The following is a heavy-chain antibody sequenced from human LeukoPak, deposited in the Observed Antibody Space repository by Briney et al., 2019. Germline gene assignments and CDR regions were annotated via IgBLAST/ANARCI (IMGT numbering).Heavy chain of an antibody. D-gene: IGHD6-13*01. CDR2: INHSGST. V-gene: IGHV4-34*01. CDR3: TYSSSLDY. CDR1: GGSFSGYY. J-gene: IGHJ4*02. Sequence: PSETLSLTCAVYGGSFSGYYWSWIRQPPGKGLEWIGGINHSGSTNYNPSLKSRVTISVDTSKNQFSLKLSSVTAADTAVYYCTYSSSLDYWGQGTLVTVSS.